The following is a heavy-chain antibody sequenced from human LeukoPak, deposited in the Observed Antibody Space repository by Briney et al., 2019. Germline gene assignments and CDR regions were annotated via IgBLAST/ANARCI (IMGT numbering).Heavy chain of an antibody. D-gene: IGHD3-10*01. J-gene: IGHJ6*03. V-gene: IGHV3-23*01. CDR2: LTGSGGNT. CDR3: VKFRGIQHYNYHMDV. CDR1: GFTFSSYA. Sequence: GGSLRLSCAASGFTFSSYAMSWVRQAPGKGPEWVSGLTGSGGNTYYADSVKGRFTISRDDSKNTLSLQMNRLRAEDAAVYYCVKFRGIQHYNYHMDVWGKGTTVTVSS.